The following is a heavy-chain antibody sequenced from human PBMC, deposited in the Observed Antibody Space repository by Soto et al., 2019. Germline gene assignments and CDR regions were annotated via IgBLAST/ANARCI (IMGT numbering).Heavy chain of an antibody. CDR2: INPNSGGT. CDR1: GYTFTGYY. J-gene: IGHJ5*02. Sequence: ASVKVSCKASGYTFTGYYMHWVRQAPGQGLEWMGWINPNSGGTNYAQKFQGWVTMTRDTSISTAYMELSRLRSDDTAVYYCARAGPHYYDSSGYEFPNWFDPWGQGXLVTVYS. D-gene: IGHD3-22*01. CDR3: ARAGPHYYDSSGYEFPNWFDP. V-gene: IGHV1-2*04.